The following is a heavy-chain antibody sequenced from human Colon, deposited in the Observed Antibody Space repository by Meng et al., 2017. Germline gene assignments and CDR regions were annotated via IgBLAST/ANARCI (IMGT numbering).Heavy chain of an antibody. CDR1: GASMSSYD. V-gene: IGHV4-39*07. CDR2: IYSSGRT. J-gene: IGHJ4*02. CDR3: TKPLGYSGYVLF. D-gene: IGHD5-12*01. Sequence: QLRVRESGPGLGKPSETLSLTCTVSGASMSSYDWGWIRQSPEKGLQWIGSIYSSGRTYYNPSLTSRVTISVDTSKNQISLNLSSATAADTAVYYCTKPLGYSGYVLFWGQGKLVTVSS.